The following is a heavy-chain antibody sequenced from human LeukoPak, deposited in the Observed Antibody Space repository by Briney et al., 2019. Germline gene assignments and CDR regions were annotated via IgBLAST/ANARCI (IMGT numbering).Heavy chain of an antibody. J-gene: IGHJ4*02. CDR2: INSDGSST. Sequence: GGSLRLSCAASGFTFSSYWMHWVRQAPGKGLVWVSRINSDGSSTSYADSVKGRFTISRDNAKNTLYPQMNSLRAEDTAVYYCVTRMSSSSLLDYWGQGTLVTVSS. CDR3: VTRMSSSSLLDY. D-gene: IGHD6-6*01. CDR1: GFTFSSYW. V-gene: IGHV3-74*01.